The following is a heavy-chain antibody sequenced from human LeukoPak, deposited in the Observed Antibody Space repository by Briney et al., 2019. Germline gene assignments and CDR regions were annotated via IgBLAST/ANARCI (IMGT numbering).Heavy chain of an antibody. CDR2: ISSSSSYI. CDR1: GFSFSNAW. CDR3: ARDVNYYYMDV. Sequence: GGSLRLSCVASGFSFSNAWESWVRQAPGKGLEWVSSISSSSSYIYYADSVKGRFTISRDNAKNSLYLQMNSLRAEDTAVYYCARDVNYYYMDVWGKGTTVTVSS. J-gene: IGHJ6*03. V-gene: IGHV3-21*01.